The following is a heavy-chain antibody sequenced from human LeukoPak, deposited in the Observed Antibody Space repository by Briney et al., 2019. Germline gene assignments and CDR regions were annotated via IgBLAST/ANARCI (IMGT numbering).Heavy chain of an antibody. D-gene: IGHD1-26*01. CDR3: AAASLGTGSSCLN. V-gene: IGHV1-18*01. J-gene: IGHJ4*02. CDR2: ISAYNGNT. CDR1: GYTFTSYG. Sequence: GASVKVSCKASGYTFTSYGISWVRQAPGQGLEWMGWISAYNGNTNYAQKLQGRVTMTTDTSTSTAYMELSSLRSEDTAVYYCAAASLGTGSSCLNWGQGTLVTVSS.